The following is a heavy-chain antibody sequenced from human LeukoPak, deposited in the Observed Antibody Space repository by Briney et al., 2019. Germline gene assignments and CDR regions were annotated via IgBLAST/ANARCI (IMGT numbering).Heavy chain of an antibody. J-gene: IGHJ4*02. CDR2: IKQDGSHK. Sequence: GGSLRLSCAASGFTFSNYWMSWVRQAPGKGLEWVANIKQDGSHKNYVDSVKGRFTISRDNAKNSLYLQMNSLRVEDTAIYYCARETPDSSGWDWGQGTLVTVSS. CDR3: ARETPDSSGWD. CDR1: GFTFSNYW. D-gene: IGHD6-19*01. V-gene: IGHV3-7*01.